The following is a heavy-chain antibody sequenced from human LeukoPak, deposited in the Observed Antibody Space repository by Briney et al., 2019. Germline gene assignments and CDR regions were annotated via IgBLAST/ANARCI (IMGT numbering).Heavy chain of an antibody. CDR1: GGSISSSSYY. Sequence: SETVSLTCNVSGGSISSSSYYWGWLRQPPGKGLEWIGSTYYSGTTYYNPSPKSRVTITVDTSKNQFSLKLSPVTAEDAVVYCCARLGDQLVDYWGRGSQVTVSS. CDR2: TYYSGTT. J-gene: IGHJ4*02. V-gene: IGHV4-39*01. CDR3: ARLGDQLVDY. D-gene: IGHD6-6*01.